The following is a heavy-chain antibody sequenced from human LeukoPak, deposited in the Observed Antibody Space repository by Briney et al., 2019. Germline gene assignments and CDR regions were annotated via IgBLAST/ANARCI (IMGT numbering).Heavy chain of an antibody. V-gene: IGHV1-46*01. Sequence: GASVKVSCKASGYTFTSYDINWVRQATGQGLEWMGIINPSGSSTNYAQKFQGRVTMTRDMSTRTVYMELSSLRFEDTAVYYCANQEWLRFNLNAFDIWGQGTMVTVSS. CDR3: ANQEWLRFNLNAFDI. J-gene: IGHJ3*02. D-gene: IGHD5-12*01. CDR1: GYTFTSYD. CDR2: INPSGSST.